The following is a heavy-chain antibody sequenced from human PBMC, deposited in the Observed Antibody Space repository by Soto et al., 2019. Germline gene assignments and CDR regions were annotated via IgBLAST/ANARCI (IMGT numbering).Heavy chain of an antibody. J-gene: IGHJ6*03. V-gene: IGHV4-39*01. CDR2: IYYSGST. Sequence: QLQLQESGPGLVKPSETLSLTCTVSGGSISSSSYYWGWIRQPPGKGLEWIGSIYYSGSTYYNPSLKSRVTISVDTSKDQFSLKLSSVTAADTAVYYCARHSSSSSYYYYYYYMDVWGKGNTVTVSS. D-gene: IGHD6-6*01. CDR1: GGSISSSSYY. CDR3: ARHSSSSSYYYYYYYMDV.